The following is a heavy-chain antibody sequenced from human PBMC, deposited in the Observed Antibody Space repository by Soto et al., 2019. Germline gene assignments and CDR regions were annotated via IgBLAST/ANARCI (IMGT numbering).Heavy chain of an antibody. CDR2: ISAYNGNT. V-gene: IGHV1-18*01. J-gene: IGHJ4*02. D-gene: IGHD3-16*01. CDR3: AYFVGGLGPRVGY. CDR1: GYTFTSYA. Sequence: QVQLVQSGAEVKKPGASVKVSCKASGYTFTSYAISWVRQAPGQGLEWMGRISAYNGNTNYAQKLQGRVTMTTDTTTSTATTEPSSVLWSHRAVDTAAYFVGGLGPRVGYWGQGTLVTVSS.